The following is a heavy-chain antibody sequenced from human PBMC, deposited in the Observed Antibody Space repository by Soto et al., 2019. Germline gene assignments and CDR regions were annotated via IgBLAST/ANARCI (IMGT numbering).Heavy chain of an antibody. V-gene: IGHV3-23*01. Sequence: GGSLRLSCAASGFTFSSYAMSWVRQAPGKGLEWVSAISGSGGSTYYADSVKGRFTISRDNSKNTLYLQMNSLRAEDTAVYYCAKDLAFDVIAAPSSWFDPWGQGTLVTVSS. D-gene: IGHD6-6*01. CDR1: GFTFSSYA. CDR3: AKDLAFDVIAAPSSWFDP. J-gene: IGHJ5*02. CDR2: ISGSGGST.